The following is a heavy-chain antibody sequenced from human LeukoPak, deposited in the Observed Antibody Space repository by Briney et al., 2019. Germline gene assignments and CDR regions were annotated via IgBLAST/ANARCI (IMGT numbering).Heavy chain of an antibody. D-gene: IGHD5-12*01. CDR3: ARSAEWLRNAFDI. CDR1: GASITSYY. Sequence: SEALSLTCTVSGASITSYYWTWIRQSPEKGLEWIGYIYNYGSTKYEPSLKSRVSISDDTAKNQFSLNVKSVTAADTAVYYCARSAEWLRNAFDIWGQGTMVSVSS. V-gene: IGHV4-59*01. J-gene: IGHJ3*02. CDR2: IYNYGST.